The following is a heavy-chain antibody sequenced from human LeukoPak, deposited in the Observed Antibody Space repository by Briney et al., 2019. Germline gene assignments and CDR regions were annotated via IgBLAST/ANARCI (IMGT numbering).Heavy chain of an antibody. Sequence: GGSLRLSCAASGFTFSNFWIHWVRQAPGKGLVWVSRIYGDGTTTSYADSVKGRFTISRDNAKNTLYLQMNSLRAEDTAVYYCANDYRSGSFHDFWGQGTLVTVSS. V-gene: IGHV3-74*01. D-gene: IGHD3-10*01. CDR3: ANDYRSGSFHDF. CDR2: IYGDGTTT. J-gene: IGHJ4*02. CDR1: GFTFSNFW.